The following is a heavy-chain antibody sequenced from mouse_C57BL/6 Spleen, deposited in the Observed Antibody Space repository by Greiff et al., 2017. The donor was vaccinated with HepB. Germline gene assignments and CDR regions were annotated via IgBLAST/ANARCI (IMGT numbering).Heavy chain of an antibody. CDR3: ARESYGNFERGYYAMDY. V-gene: IGHV1-64*01. CDR2: IHPNSGST. D-gene: IGHD2-1*01. Sequence: VQLQQPGAELVKPGASVKLSCKASGYTFTSYWMHWVKQRPGQGLEWIGMIHPNSGSTNYNEKFKSKATLTVDKSSSTAYMQLSSLTSEDSAVYYCARESYGNFERGYYAMDYWGQGTSVTVSS. J-gene: IGHJ4*01. CDR1: GYTFTSYW.